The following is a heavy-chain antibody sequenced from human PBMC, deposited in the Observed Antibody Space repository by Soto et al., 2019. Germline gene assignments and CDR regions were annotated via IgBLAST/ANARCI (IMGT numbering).Heavy chain of an antibody. Sequence: PSETLSLTCAVYGGSFSGYYWSWIRQPPGKGLEWIGEINHSGSTNYNPSLKSRVTISVDTSKNQFSLKLSSVTAADTAVYYCARGTVTTDYYYYYGMDVWGQGTTVTVS. V-gene: IGHV4-34*01. D-gene: IGHD4-17*01. CDR2: INHSGST. CDR3: ARGTVTTDYYYYYGMDV. J-gene: IGHJ6*02. CDR1: GGSFSGYY.